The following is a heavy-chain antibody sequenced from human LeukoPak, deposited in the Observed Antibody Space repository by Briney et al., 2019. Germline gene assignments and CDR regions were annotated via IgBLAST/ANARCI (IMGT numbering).Heavy chain of an antibody. J-gene: IGHJ3*02. Sequence: GGSLRLSCAASGITVSSKYMSWVRQAPGKGLEWVSVIYSGGSTYYADSVKGRFTISRDKSKNTLYLQMNSLRVEDTAVYYCARGDDAFDIWGQGTMVTVSS. CDR1: GITVSSKY. V-gene: IGHV3-66*01. CDR3: ARGDDAFDI. CDR2: IYSGGST.